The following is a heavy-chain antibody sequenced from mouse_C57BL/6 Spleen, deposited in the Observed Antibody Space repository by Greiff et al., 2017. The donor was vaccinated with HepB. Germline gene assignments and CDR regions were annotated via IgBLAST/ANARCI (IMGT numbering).Heavy chain of an antibody. CDR1: GYTFTGYW. J-gene: IGHJ4*01. CDR2: ILPGSGST. D-gene: IGHD2-4*01. Sequence: VQLQQSGAELMKPGASVKLSCKATGYTFTGYWIEWVKQRPGHGLEWIGEILPGSGSTNYNEKFKGKATFTADTSSNTSYMQLSSMKTEDSAIYSCARGDYEAGGYYAMDYWGQGTSVTVSS. V-gene: IGHV1-9*01. CDR3: ARGDYEAGGYYAMDY.